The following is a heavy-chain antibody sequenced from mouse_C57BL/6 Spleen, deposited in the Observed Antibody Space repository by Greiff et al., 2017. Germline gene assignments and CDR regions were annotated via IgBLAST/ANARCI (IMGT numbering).Heavy chain of an antibody. CDR2: IYPRSGNT. J-gene: IGHJ2*01. V-gene: IGHV1-81*01. CDR3: ARREGPGYFGY. Sequence: QVQLQQSGAELARPGASVKLSCKASGYTFTSYGISWVKQRPGQGLEWIGEIYPRSGNTYYNEKFKGKATLTADKSSSTAYVELRSLTSEDSAVYFCARREGPGYFGYWGRGTTLTVSS. CDR1: GYTFTSYG.